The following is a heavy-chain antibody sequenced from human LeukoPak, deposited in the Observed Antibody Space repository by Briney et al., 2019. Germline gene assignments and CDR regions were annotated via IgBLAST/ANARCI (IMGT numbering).Heavy chain of an antibody. D-gene: IGHD3-10*01. Sequence: PSETLSLTCAVYGGSFSGYYWSWIRQPPGKGLEWIGEINHSGSTNYNPSLKSRVTISVGTSKNQFSLKLSSVTAADTAVYYCARVRIYGSGSYYYWGQGTLVTVSS. V-gene: IGHV4-34*01. CDR1: GGSFSGYY. J-gene: IGHJ4*02. CDR3: ARVRIYGSGSYYY. CDR2: INHSGST.